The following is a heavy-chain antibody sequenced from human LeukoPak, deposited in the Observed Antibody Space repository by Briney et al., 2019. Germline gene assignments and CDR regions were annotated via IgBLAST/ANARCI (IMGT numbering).Heavy chain of an antibody. V-gene: IGHV4-4*09. CDR2: IYTTGST. CDR3: ARSVRGYYYMDV. J-gene: IGHJ6*03. Sequence: SETLSLTCTVSGVSISSYYWSWIRQPPGKGLEWIGYIYTTGSTNYNPSLKSRVTISVDTSKNQFSLKLSSVTAADTAVYYCARSVRGYYYMDVWGKGTTVTVSS. CDR1: GVSISSYY. D-gene: IGHD1-26*01.